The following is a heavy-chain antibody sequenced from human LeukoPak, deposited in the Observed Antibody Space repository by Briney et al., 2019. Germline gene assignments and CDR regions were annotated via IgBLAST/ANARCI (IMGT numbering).Heavy chain of an antibody. CDR2: ISAYNGNT. J-gene: IGHJ6*02. V-gene: IGHV1-18*01. D-gene: IGHD4-11*01. Sequence: GASVKVSRKASGYTFTSYGISWVRQAPGQGLEWMGWISAYNGNTNYAQKLQGRVTMTTDTSTSTAYMELRSLRSDDTAVYYCARGMTTVTTVDYYYYYGMDVWGQGTTVTVSS. CDR3: ARGMTTVTTVDYYYYYGMDV. CDR1: GYTFTSYG.